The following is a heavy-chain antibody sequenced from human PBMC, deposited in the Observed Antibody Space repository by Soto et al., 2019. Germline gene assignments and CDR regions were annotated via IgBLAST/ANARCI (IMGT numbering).Heavy chain of an antibody. CDR3: ARDGAAKMGVYYHYAMDV. CDR2: IKQDGSET. CDR1: GFTFSSYW. D-gene: IGHD6-25*01. Sequence: EVQLVESGGGLVQPGGSLRLSCAASGFTFSSYWMSWVRQAPGKGLEWVANIKQDGSETYYVDSVKGRFTISRDDAKKSVYPQRNTLRADDTAVYYCARDGAAKMGVYYHYAMDVWGQGTKVTVSS. J-gene: IGHJ6*02. V-gene: IGHV3-7*04.